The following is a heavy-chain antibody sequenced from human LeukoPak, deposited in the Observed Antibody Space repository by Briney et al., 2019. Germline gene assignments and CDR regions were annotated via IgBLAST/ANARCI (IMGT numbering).Heavy chain of an antibody. V-gene: IGHV4-39*07. D-gene: IGHD6-13*01. Sequence: SETLSLTCTVSGGSISSSNYYWGWIRQPPGKGLEWIGEINHSGSTNYNPSLKSRVTISVDTSKNQFSLKLSSVTAADTAVYYCARASRSWYAYYYYYYMDVWGKGTTVTVSS. CDR2: INHSGST. CDR1: GGSISSSNYY. CDR3: ARASRSWYAYYYYYYMDV. J-gene: IGHJ6*03.